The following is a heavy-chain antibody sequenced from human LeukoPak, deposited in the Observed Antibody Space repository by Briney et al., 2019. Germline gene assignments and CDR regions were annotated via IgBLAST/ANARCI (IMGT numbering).Heavy chain of an antibody. CDR2: INPNSGGT. CDR3: ARDRRQQLENWFDP. CDR1: GYTFTGYY. V-gene: IGHV1-2*02. J-gene: IGHJ5*02. D-gene: IGHD6-13*01. Sequence: ASVKVSCKASGYTFTGYYMHWVRQAPGQGLEWMGWINPNSGGTNYAQKFQGRVTMTRDTSISTAYMELSSLRSEDTAVYYCARDRRQQLENWFDPWGQGTLVTVSS.